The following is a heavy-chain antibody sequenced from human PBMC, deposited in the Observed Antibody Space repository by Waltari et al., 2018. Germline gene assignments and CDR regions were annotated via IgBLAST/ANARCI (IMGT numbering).Heavy chain of an antibody. J-gene: IGHJ4*02. Sequence: QLQLQESGPGLVKPSETLSLTCTVPGGSISSSGYYWDWTRPPPGTGLEWIGSIYYSGSTYYNPSLKSRVTISVDTSNNQFSLKLSSVTAADTAVYYCARKGYSYGSYYFDYWGQGTLVTVSS. CDR3: ARKGYSYGSYYFDY. CDR2: IYYSGST. V-gene: IGHV4-39*01. CDR1: GGSISSSGYY. D-gene: IGHD5-18*01.